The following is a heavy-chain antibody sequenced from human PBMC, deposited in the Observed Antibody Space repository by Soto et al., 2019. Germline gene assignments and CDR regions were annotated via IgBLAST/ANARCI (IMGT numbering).Heavy chain of an antibody. CDR3: ARDHSISSSGAWWLDP. D-gene: IGHD6-13*01. CDR1: GYTFTSNY. J-gene: IGHJ5*02. CDR2: INPSGGNT. V-gene: IGHV1-46*01. Sequence: ASVKVSCKASGYTFTSNYIHWVRRAPGQGLEWMGTINPSGGNTNYAQKFQGRVTMTRDTSTSTVYMDLRSLTSEDTAVYYCARDHSISSSGAWWLDPWGQGTLVTVSS.